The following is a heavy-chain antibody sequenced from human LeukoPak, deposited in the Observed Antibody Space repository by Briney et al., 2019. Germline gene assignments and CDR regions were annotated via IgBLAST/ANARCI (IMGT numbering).Heavy chain of an antibody. CDR3: ARARDAFDI. CDR1: GGSISSSTYY. J-gene: IGHJ3*02. Sequence: SETLSLTCTVSGGSISSSTYYWGWIRQPPGKGLEWIGSIYYSGSTYYNPSLQSRVTISVDTSKYQFSLKLSSVTAADTAVYYCARARDAFDIWGQGTMVTVSS. CDR2: IYYSGST. V-gene: IGHV4-39*01.